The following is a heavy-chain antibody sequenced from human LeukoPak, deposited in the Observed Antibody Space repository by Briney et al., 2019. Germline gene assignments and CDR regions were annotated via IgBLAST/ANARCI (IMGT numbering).Heavy chain of an antibody. V-gene: IGHV3-64*01. CDR1: GFTFSSYA. D-gene: IGHD1-26*01. CDR3: ARYGSYSRIFDY. Sequence: PGGSLRLPCAASGFTFSSYAMHWVRQAPGKGLEYVSAISSNGGSTYYANSAKGRFTISRDNSKNTLYLQMGSLRAEDMAVYYCARYGSYSRIFDYWGQGTLVTVSS. CDR2: ISSNGGST. J-gene: IGHJ4*02.